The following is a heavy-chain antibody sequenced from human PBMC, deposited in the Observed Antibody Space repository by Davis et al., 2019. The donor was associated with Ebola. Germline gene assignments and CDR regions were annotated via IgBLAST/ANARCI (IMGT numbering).Heavy chain of an antibody. V-gene: IGHV4-4*07. Sequence: PSETLSLTCTVSGGSISSYYWSWIRQPAGKGLEWIGRIYTSGSTNYNPSLKSRVTISVDTSKNQFSLKLSSVTAADTAVYYCARGGITMVRGRPYDYWGQGTLVTVSS. CDR1: GGSISSYY. CDR2: IYTSGST. CDR3: ARGGITMVRGRPYDY. J-gene: IGHJ4*02. D-gene: IGHD3-10*01.